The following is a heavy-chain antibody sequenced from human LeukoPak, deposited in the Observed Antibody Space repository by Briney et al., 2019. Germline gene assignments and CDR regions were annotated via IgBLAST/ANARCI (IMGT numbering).Heavy chain of an antibody. CDR2: ISGSGGGT. J-gene: IGHJ4*02. V-gene: IGHV3-23*01. D-gene: IGHD1-1*01. Sequence: PGGSLRLSCAASGFTFSSYAMTWVRQAPGKGLEWVSAISGSGGGTYYADSVKGRFTISRDNAKNTLYLQMNSLRAEDTAVYYCARDAGAATGTTETDYWGQGTLVTVSS. CDR3: ARDAGAATGTTETDY. CDR1: GFTFSSYA.